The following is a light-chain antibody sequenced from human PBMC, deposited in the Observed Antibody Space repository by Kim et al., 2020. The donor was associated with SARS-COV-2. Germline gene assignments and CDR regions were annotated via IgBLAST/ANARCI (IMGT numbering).Light chain of an antibody. V-gene: IGKV3-20*01. J-gene: IGKJ2*01. Sequence: EIVLTQSPGTLSLSPWERATLSCRASQSVSSSYLAWYQQKPGQAPRLLIYGASSRATGIPDRFSGSGSGTDFTLTISRLEPEDFAVYYCQQYGSSPPMYTFGQGTKLEI. CDR3: QQYGSSPPMYT. CDR1: QSVSSSY. CDR2: GAS.